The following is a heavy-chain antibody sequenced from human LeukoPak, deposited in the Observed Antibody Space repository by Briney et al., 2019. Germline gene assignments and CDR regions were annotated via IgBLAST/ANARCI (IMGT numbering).Heavy chain of an antibody. J-gene: IGHJ6*02. V-gene: IGHV3-66*01. Sequence: GGSLRLSCAASGFTVSSNYMSWVRQAPGKGLEWVSVIYSGGSTYYADSVKGRFTISRDNSKNTLYLQMNSLRAEDTAVYYCAREDRMVRGTKTHYYGMDVWGQGTAVTVSS. CDR1: GFTVSSNY. CDR3: AREDRMVRGTKTHYYGMDV. D-gene: IGHD3-10*01. CDR2: IYSGGST.